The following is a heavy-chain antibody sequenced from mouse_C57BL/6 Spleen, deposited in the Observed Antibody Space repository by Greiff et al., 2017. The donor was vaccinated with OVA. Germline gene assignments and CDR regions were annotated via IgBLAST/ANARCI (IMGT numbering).Heavy chain of an antibody. J-gene: IGHJ4*01. Sequence: QVQLKQPGAELVKPGASVELSCKASGYTFTSYWMHWVKQRPGQGLEWIGMIHPNSGSTNYNEKFKSKATLTVDKSSSTAYMQLSSLTSEDSAVYYCARDYGSSYAMDYWGQGTSVTVSS. V-gene: IGHV1-64*01. CDR2: IHPNSGST. CDR1: GYTFTSYW. CDR3: ARDYGSSYAMDY. D-gene: IGHD1-1*01.